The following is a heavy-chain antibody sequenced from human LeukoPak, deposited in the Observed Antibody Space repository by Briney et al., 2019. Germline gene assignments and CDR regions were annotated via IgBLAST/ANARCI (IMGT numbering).Heavy chain of an antibody. Sequence: PSETLSLTCTVSGGSISNYYWSWIRQPPGKGLEWIGYIYYSGSTNYNPSLKSRVTISVDTSKNQFSLKLSSVTAADTAVYYCARVLRYFDWSMDVWGQGTTVTVSS. V-gene: IGHV4-59*01. D-gene: IGHD3-9*01. CDR3: ARVLRYFDWSMDV. CDR2: IYYSGST. CDR1: GGSISNYY. J-gene: IGHJ6*02.